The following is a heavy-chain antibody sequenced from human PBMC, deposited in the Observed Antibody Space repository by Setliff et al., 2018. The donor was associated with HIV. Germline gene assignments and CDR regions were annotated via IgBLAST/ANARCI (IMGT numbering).Heavy chain of an antibody. CDR3: ARVSSVIELQGGDYFDS. CDR1: GDSITGRW. J-gene: IGHJ4*02. CDR2: IYHNGFA. Sequence: SETLSLTCTVSGDSITGRWLSWIRQPPGKGLEWTGNIYHNGFANYNPSLKSRLTISVDTSKNQVSLTLSSVTPADTAVYYCARVSSVIELQGGDYFDSWGQGLLVTVSS. V-gene: IGHV4-59*11. D-gene: IGHD1-7*01.